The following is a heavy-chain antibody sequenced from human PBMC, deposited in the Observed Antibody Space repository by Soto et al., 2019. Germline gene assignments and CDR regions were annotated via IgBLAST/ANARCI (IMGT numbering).Heavy chain of an antibody. J-gene: IGHJ4*02. V-gene: IGHV1-8*01. CDR2: MNPHSRST. CDR3: ASCGGGTNILPHF. CDR1: GDTFSRYE. Sequence: QVQLVQSGAEVKKPGASVKVSCKASGDTFSRYEVNWVRQAPGQGLEWMGFMNPHSRSTGISQKFQGRFTMTKETSTNTAFMELTSLKSDDTAVYYCASCGGGTNILPHFWGQGTLVTVSS. D-gene: IGHD3-16*01.